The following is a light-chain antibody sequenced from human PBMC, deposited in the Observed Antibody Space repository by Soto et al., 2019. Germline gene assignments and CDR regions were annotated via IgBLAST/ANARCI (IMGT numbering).Light chain of an antibody. J-gene: IGKJ1*01. Sequence: EIVLTQSPGTLSLSPGEGATLSCRASQSVRSGYLAWYQQKPGQAPKLLIYGASRRATGIPDRFSGGGSGTDFTLNISRLEPEDFAVYYCQQYGSSPSTFGQGTKVEIK. CDR2: GAS. CDR1: QSVRSGY. CDR3: QQYGSSPST. V-gene: IGKV3-20*01.